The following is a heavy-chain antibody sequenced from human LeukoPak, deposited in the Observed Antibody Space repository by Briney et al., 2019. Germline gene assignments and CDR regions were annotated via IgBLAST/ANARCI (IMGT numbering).Heavy chain of an antibody. CDR2: INPNSGGT. CDR1: GYTFTGYY. CDR3: ATDGAVAGTAYPEY. J-gene: IGHJ4*02. V-gene: IGHV1-2*02. Sequence: SVKVSCKASGYTFTGYYIHWVRQAPGQGLEWMGWINPNSGGTKYAQKFQGRVTMTRDTSISTAYMELSSLTSDDTALYYCATDGAVAGTAYPEYWGQGTLVTVSS. D-gene: IGHD6-19*01.